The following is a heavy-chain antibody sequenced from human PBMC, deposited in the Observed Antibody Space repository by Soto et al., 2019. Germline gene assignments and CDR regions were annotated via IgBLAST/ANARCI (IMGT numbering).Heavy chain of an antibody. CDR2: ISAYNGNT. V-gene: IGHV1-18*01. CDR1: GYTFSSYH. J-gene: IGHJ4*02. Sequence: QIQLVQSGAEVKKPGASVKVSCKASGYTFSSYHITWVRQAPGQGLEWMGWISAYNGNTNYAQNLQGRVTMTTDPSTSTAYMELRSLRPDDTAVYYCARDLPPVDYWGQGPLVTVSS. CDR3: ARDLPPVDY.